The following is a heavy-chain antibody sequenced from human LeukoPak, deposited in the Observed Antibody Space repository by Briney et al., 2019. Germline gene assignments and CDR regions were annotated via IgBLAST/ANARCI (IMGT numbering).Heavy chain of an antibody. CDR1: GFTYSSYA. Sequence: GGSLSLSCAASGFTYSSYAMRWVRQAPGKGLEWVSAISGSGGSTYYADSVKGRFTISRDNSKNTLYLQMNSLRAEDTAVYYCAKGPQSLWFGELTFDYWGQGTLVTVS. D-gene: IGHD3-10*01. J-gene: IGHJ4*02. CDR3: AKGPQSLWFGELTFDY. V-gene: IGHV3-23*01. CDR2: ISGSGGST.